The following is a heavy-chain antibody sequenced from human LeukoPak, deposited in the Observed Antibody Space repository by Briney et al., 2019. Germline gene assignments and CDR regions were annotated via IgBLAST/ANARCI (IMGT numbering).Heavy chain of an antibody. J-gene: IGHJ4*02. V-gene: IGHV3-23*01. CDR1: GFTFSSYA. Sequence: GSLRLSCAASGFTFSSYAMSWVRQAPGKGLEWVSAISGSGGSTYYADSVKGRFTISRDNSKNTLYLQMNSLRAEDTAVYYCAKGVGNHYYDSSGYYYVFDYWGQGTLVTVSS. D-gene: IGHD3-22*01. CDR3: AKGVGNHYYDSSGYYYVFDY. CDR2: ISGSGGST.